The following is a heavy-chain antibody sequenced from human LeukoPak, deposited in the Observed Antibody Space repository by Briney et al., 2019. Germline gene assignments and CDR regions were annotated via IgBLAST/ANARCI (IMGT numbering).Heavy chain of an antibody. Sequence: GVSLRLSCAASGFTFSSYAKSWVRQAPGKGLEWVSTSGTGGSTYYPDSVKGRTTISRDNSKNMLYVQMNNLRAEDTAVYYCAKAITGMRFCLDVWGQGTTVTVSS. J-gene: IGHJ6*02. D-gene: IGHD1-1*01. CDR3: AKAITGMRFCLDV. V-gene: IGHV3-23*01. CDR2: SGTGGST. CDR1: GFTFSSYA.